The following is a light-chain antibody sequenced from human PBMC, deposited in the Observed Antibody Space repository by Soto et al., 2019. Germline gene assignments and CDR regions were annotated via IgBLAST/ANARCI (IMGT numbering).Light chain of an antibody. Sequence: AIQMTQSPSSLSVSVGDRVTITCRASQDIRNDLGWYQQKPGKAPKLLIYGTSNLQSGVPSRFSGSGSGTDFTLTISSLQPGDFAIYYCLQDYIYPYTFGQGTKVDIK. CDR2: GTS. CDR1: QDIRND. J-gene: IGKJ2*01. CDR3: LQDYIYPYT. V-gene: IGKV1-6*01.